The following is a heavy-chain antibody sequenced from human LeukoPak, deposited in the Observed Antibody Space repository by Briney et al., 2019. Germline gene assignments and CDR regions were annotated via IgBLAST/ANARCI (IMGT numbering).Heavy chain of an antibody. J-gene: IGHJ4*02. D-gene: IGHD4-17*01. CDR1: GFTFSSYW. CDR3: AREAGNYGDYLGIDY. V-gene: IGHV3-7*01. Sequence: GGSLRLSCAASGFTFSSYWMSWVRQAPGKGLEWVANIKQDGSEKYYVDSVKGRFTISRDNAKNSLYLQMNSLRAEDTAVYYCAREAGNYGDYLGIDYWGQGTLVTVSS. CDR2: IKQDGSEK.